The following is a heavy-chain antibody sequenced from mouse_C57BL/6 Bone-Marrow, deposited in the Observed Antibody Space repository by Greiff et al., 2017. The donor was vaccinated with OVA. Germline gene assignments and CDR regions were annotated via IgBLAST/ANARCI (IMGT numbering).Heavy chain of an antibody. D-gene: IGHD1-1*01. CDR2: IYPSDSET. Sequence: QVQLQQPGAELVRPGSSVKLSCKASGYTFTSYWMDWVKQRPGQGLEWIGNIYPSDSETHYNQKFKDKATLTVDKSSSTAYMQLSSLTSEDSAVYYCARRLRGSSPYWYFDVWRTGTTVTVSS. J-gene: IGHJ1*03. CDR3: ARRLRGSSPYWYFDV. CDR1: GYTFTSYW. V-gene: IGHV1-61*01.